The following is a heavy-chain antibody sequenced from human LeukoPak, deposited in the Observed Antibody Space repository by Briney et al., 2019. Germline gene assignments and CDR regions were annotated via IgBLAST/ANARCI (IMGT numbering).Heavy chain of an antibody. CDR2: IKSKTDGETT. D-gene: IGHD3-10*01. CDR3: STDLGTYYHGSQRLIPIDY. CDR1: GFTFTNAW. J-gene: IGHJ4*02. V-gene: IGHV3-15*01. Sequence: GGSLRLSCVDSGFTFTNAWMSWVRQAPGKGLEWIGRIKSKTDGETTNYAEPVRGRFTISRDDSKSAVYLQMDSLKIEDTAVYYCSTDLGTYYHGSQRLIPIDYWGQGTLVTVSS.